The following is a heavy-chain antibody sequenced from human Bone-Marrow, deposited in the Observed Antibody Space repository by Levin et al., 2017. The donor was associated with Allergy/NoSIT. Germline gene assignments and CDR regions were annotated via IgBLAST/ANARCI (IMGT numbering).Heavy chain of an antibody. D-gene: IGHD6-19*01. CDR2: IYHSGST. CDR3: ARDPSPRSGWYGFDY. Sequence: SETLSLTCAVSGGSISSSNWWSWVRQPPGKGLEWIGEIYHSGSTNYNPSLKSRVTISVDKSKNQFSLKLSSVTAADTAVYYCARDPSPRSGWYGFDYWGQGTLVTVSS. CDR1: GGSISSSNW. V-gene: IGHV4-4*02. J-gene: IGHJ4*02.